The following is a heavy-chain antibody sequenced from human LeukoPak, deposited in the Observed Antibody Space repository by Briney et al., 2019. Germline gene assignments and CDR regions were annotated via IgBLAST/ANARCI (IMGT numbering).Heavy chain of an antibody. J-gene: IGHJ5*02. CDR1: GYTFSGYY. V-gene: IGHV1-2*02. CDR3: VRDRPHNWFDP. Sequence: ASVKVSCKASGYTFSGYYTDWVRQAPGQGLEWMGLIKPDSGDTNYAQNFRGRVTMPRDTSITTAYMELNRLTSDDTAVYYCVRDRPHNWFDPWGQGTLVTVSS. CDR2: IKPDSGDT.